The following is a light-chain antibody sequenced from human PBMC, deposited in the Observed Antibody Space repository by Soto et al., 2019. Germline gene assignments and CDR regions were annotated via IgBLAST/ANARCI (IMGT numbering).Light chain of an antibody. CDR1: QSISNY. CDR3: HQTYGNPLT. CDR2: AAS. Sequence: DMEMTQSPSSLSASVGDRVTITCQASQSISNYLNWYQHKPGKVPKLLIYAASSLQSGAPTRFSGSGSGTHFTLLIKSHQPEDFATSCCHQTYGNPLTFGGGTMIEIK. J-gene: IGKJ4*01. V-gene: IGKV1-39*01.